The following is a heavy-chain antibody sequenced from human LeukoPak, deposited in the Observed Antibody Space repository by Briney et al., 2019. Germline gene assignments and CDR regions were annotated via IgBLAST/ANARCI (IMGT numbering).Heavy chain of an antibody. CDR3: AGKRGWRYGMDV. CDR1: GGSISSGDYY. D-gene: IGHD2-15*01. J-gene: IGHJ6*02. V-gene: IGHV4-30-4*01. Sequence: SETLSLTCTVSGGSISSGDYYWSWIRQPPGQGLEWIGYIYYSGSTYYNPSLKSRVTISVDTSKNQFSLKLSSVTAADTAVYYCAGKRGWRYGMDVWGQGTTVTVSS. CDR2: IYYSGST.